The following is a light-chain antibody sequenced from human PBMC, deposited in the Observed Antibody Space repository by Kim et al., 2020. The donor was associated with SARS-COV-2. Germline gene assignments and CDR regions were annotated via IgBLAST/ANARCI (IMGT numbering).Light chain of an antibody. Sequence: MSPGQPASITCSGDKWGDKYACWYQQRPGQSPVLVIYQDSKRPSGIPERFSGSNSGNTATLTISGTQAMDEADYYCQAWDSSTYVFGTGTKVTVL. CDR3: QAWDSSTYV. J-gene: IGLJ1*01. CDR1: KWGDKY. V-gene: IGLV3-1*01. CDR2: QDS.